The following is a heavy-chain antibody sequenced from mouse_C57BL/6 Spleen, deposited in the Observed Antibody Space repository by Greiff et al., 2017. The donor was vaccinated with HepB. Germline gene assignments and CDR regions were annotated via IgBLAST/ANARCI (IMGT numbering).Heavy chain of an antibody. V-gene: IGHV14-1*01. D-gene: IGHD2-5*01. CDR2: IDPEDGDT. CDR1: GFNIKDYY. J-gene: IGHJ3*01. Sequence: EVMLVESGAELVRPGASVKLSCTASGFNIKDYYMHWVKQRPEQGLERIGRIDPEDGDTEYAPKFQGKATMTADTSSHTAYLQLSSLTSEDTAVYYCTTSENSKGFAYWGQGTLVTVSA. CDR3: TTSENSKGFAY.